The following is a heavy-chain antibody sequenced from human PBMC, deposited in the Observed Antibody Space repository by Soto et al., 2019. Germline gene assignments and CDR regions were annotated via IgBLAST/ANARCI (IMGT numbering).Heavy chain of an antibody. CDR1: GFTFSSYA. V-gene: IGHV3-30-3*01. J-gene: IGHJ4*02. CDR2: ISYDGSNK. CDR3: ARDSQWLDY. Sequence: QVQLVESGGGVVQPGRSLRLSCAASGFTFSSYAMHWVRQAPGKGLEWVAVISYDGSNKYYAASVKGRFTISRDNSKNTLYLQMNSLRAEDTVVYYCARDSQWLDYCGQGTLVTVSS. D-gene: IGHD6-19*01.